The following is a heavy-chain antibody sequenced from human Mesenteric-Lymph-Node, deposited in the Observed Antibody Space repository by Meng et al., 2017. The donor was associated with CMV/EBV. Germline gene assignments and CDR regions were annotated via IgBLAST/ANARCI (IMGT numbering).Heavy chain of an antibody. V-gene: IGHV3-21*01. CDR3: ARDKAEWSSQTYYFDY. Sequence: GGSLRLSCVVSGFTLSSYTMSWVRQAPRKGLEWVSSISSSSYIYYADSVKGRFTISRDNAKNSLYLQMNSLRAEDTAVYYCARDKAEWSSQTYYFDYWGQGTLVTVSS. D-gene: IGHD3-3*01. CDR2: ISSSSYI. J-gene: IGHJ4*02. CDR1: GFTLSSYT.